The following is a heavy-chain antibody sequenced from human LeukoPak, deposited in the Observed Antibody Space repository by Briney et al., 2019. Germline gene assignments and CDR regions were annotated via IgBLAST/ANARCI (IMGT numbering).Heavy chain of an antibody. CDR3: ARSQYSSSYFDY. D-gene: IGHD2-21*01. V-gene: IGHV3-48*03. J-gene: IGHJ4*02. CDR2: ISSSGSTI. Sequence: PGGSLRLSCAASGFTFSSYEMNWVRQAPGKGLEWVSYISSSGSTIYYADSVKGRFTISRDNAKNTLYLQMNSLRAEDTAVYYCARSQYSSSYFDYWGQGTLVTVSS. CDR1: GFTFSSYE.